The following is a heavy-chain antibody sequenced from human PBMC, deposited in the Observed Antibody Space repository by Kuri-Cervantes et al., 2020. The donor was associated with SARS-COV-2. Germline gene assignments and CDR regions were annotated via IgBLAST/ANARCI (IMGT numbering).Heavy chain of an antibody. Sequence: SLKISCVTSGFTFDDFVMHWVRQAPGGGLEWVSGIDWRSSVLGYADSVKGRFTISRDSSKNTLYLEMNSLRVEDTAVYYCAKDPLYRGTYDLGKLDYWGRGTLVTVSS. J-gene: IGHJ4*02. V-gene: IGHV3-9*01. CDR3: AKDPLYRGTYDLGKLDY. CDR2: IDWRSSVL. D-gene: IGHD3-3*01. CDR1: GFTFDDFV.